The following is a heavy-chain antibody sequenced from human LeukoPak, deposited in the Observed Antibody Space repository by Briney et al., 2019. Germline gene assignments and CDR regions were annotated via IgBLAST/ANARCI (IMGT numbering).Heavy chain of an antibody. V-gene: IGHV4-59*08. Sequence: SETLSLTCTVSGGSISSYYWSWIWQPPGKGLEWIGYIYYSGSTNYNPSLKRRVTISVDPSKNQFSLKLSSVTAADTAVYYCARSLSVSSDFDYWGQGTLVTVSS. D-gene: IGHD6-6*01. CDR1: GGSISSYY. CDR3: ARSLSVSSDFDY. J-gene: IGHJ4*02. CDR2: IYYSGST.